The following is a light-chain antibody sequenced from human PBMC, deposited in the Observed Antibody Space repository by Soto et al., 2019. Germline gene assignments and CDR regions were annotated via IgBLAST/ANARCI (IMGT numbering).Light chain of an antibody. CDR1: QTIGSY. CDR3: LQTYNTTPYT. Sequence: DIQVTQSPSSLSASVGDRVTIACRTSQTIGSYLNWYQLRPGKAPKLLIFSTSTLQSGVPSRFSGSGSGTVFTLTISSLRPEDVATYVCLQTYNTTPYTFGQGTRLEIK. CDR2: STS. J-gene: IGKJ2*01. V-gene: IGKV1-39*01.